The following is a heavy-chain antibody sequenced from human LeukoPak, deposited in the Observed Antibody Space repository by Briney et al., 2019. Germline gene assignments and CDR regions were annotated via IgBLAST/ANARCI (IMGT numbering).Heavy chain of an antibody. CDR2: IYYSGST. D-gene: IGHD6-13*01. CDR1: GGSISSYY. Sequence: SETLSLICTVSGGSISSYYWNWIRQPPGKGLEWIGYIYYSGSTNYNPSLKSRVTISVDTSKNQFSLKLSSVTAADTAVYFCASYSSTWPNYYFDYWGQGILVTVSS. CDR3: ASYSSTWPNYYFDY. J-gene: IGHJ4*02. V-gene: IGHV4-59*08.